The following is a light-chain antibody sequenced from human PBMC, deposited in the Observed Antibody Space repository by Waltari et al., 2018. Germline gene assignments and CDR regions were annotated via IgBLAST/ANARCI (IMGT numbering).Light chain of an antibody. CDR3: MQGTHWPWT. CDR1: QSLVHSDGNIY. J-gene: IGKJ1*01. CDR2: RVS. V-gene: IGKV2-30*02. Sequence: DVVMTQSPLSLPATLGQPASISCTSSQSLVHSDGNIYLNWFQQRPGQSPRRLIHRVSNRNSGVPDRFSGSGSGTDFTLKISRVEAEDVGVYYCMQGTHWPWTFGQGTKVEIK.